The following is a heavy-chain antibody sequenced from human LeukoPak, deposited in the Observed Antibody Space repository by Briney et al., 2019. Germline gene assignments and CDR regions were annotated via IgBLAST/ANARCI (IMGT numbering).Heavy chain of an antibody. CDR1: GYTFTGYY. V-gene: IGHV1-2*02. J-gene: IGHJ6*02. CDR3: ARDHRVTAMALQIYYYYYGMDV. Sequence: GASVKVSCKASGYTFTGYYMHWVRQAPGQGLEWKGWINPNSGGTNYAQKFQGRVTMTRDTSISTAYMELSRLRSDDTAVYYCARDHRVTAMALQIYYYYYGMDVWGQGTTVTVSS. CDR2: INPNSGGT. D-gene: IGHD5-18*01.